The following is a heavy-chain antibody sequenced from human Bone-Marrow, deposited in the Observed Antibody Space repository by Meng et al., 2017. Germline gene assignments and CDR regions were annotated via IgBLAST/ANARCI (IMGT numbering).Heavy chain of an antibody. D-gene: IGHD4-11*01. V-gene: IGHV4-39*07. CDR2: IYYSGST. CDR1: GGSISSSSYY. J-gene: IGHJ4*02. CDR3: ARDMTTIDY. Sequence: SETLSLTCTVSGGSISSSSYYWGWIRQPPGKGREWIGSIYYSGSTYYNPSLKSRVTISVDTSKNQFSLKLSSVTAADTAVYYCARDMTTIDYWGQGTLVTVSS.